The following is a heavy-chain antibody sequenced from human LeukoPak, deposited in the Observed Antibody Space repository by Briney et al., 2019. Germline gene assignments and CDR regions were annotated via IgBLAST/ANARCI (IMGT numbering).Heavy chain of an antibody. V-gene: IGHV3-23*01. CDR1: GFTFSNYA. J-gene: IGHJ4*02. CDR3: AKWGDYDVLTGYYVSDY. Sequence: GSLRLSCAASGFTFSNYAMSWVRQAPGKGLEWVSAITGSGGNTYYADSVKGRFTISRDNSKNTVFLQMNSLRAEDTAVYYCAKWGDYDVLTGYYVSDYWGQGTLVTVSS. CDR2: ITGSGGNT. D-gene: IGHD3-9*01.